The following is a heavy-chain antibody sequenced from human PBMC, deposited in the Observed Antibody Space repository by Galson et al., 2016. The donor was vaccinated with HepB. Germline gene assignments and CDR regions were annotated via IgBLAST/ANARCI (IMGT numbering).Heavy chain of an antibody. CDR1: GYSISSGFY. J-gene: IGHJ3*02. Sequence: SETLSLTCAVSGYSISSGFYWSWIRQPPGKGLEWIGNVHHTGSTKYSPSLKSRVTISVDTSKNQLSLKLRSVTTADTAVYYCARMEDGYDNRYAFDIWGLGTMVTVSS. V-gene: IGHV4-38-2*01. D-gene: IGHD5-12*01. CDR2: VHHTGST. CDR3: ARMEDGYDNRYAFDI.